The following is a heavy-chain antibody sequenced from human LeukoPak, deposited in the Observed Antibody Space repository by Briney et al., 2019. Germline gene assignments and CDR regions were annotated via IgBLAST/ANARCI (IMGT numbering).Heavy chain of an antibody. CDR3: AKDSSVDAFFDY. CDR1: GFTFSSYG. Sequence: GGSLGLSCAASGFTFSSYGMHWVRQAPGKGLEWVAVISYDGSNKYYADSVKGRFTISRDNSKNTLYLQMNSLRAEDTAVYYCAKDSSVDAFFDYWGQGTLVTVSS. V-gene: IGHV3-30*18. D-gene: IGHD2-2*01. CDR2: ISYDGSNK. J-gene: IGHJ4*02.